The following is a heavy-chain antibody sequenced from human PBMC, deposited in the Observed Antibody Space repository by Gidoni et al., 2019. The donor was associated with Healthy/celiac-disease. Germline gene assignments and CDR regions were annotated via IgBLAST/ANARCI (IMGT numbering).Heavy chain of an antibody. CDR3: AKDRRITGTTDFDY. Sequence: GKGLEWVSAISGSGGSTYYADSVKGRFTISRDNSKNTLYLQMNSLRAEDTAVYYCAKDRRITGTTDFDYWGQGTLVTVSS. J-gene: IGHJ4*02. D-gene: IGHD1-20*01. CDR2: ISGSGGST. V-gene: IGHV3-23*01.